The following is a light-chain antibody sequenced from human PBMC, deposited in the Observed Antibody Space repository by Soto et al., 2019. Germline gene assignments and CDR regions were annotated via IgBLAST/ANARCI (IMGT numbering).Light chain of an antibody. CDR2: ASS. Sequence: DVQMAQSPSSLSASVGDRVTITCRASQSISNYLNWYQQKPGRAPKLLIHASSTLQSGVPSRFSGSGSGTEFSLTISSLQPEDFATYFCQQSYFTPLTFGGGTKVDI. CDR1: QSISNY. CDR3: QQSYFTPLT. V-gene: IGKV1-39*01. J-gene: IGKJ4*01.